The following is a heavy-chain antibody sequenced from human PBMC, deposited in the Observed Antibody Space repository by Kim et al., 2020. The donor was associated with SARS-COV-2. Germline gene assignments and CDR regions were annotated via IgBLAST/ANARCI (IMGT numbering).Heavy chain of an antibody. CDR2: ISWNGDTT. V-gene: IGHV3-9*01. CDR1: GFTFGARV. Sequence: GGSLRLSCAASGFTFGARVMHWVRQAPGKGLECVSTISWNGDTTAYADSVRGRFTVSRDNTKNSLFVQMDSLRVEDTAIYYCAKDDGAGSIDYWGQGALGTLPP. J-gene: IGHJ4*02. CDR3: AKDDGAGSIDY. D-gene: IGHD3-10*01.